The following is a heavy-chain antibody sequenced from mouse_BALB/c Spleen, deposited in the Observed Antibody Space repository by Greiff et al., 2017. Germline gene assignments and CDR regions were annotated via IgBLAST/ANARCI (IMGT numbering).Heavy chain of an antibody. V-gene: IGHV3-1*02. J-gene: IGHJ2*01. CDR1: GYSITSGYS. Sequence: EVKLVESGPDLVKPSQSLSLTCTVTGYSITSGYSWPWIRQFPGNKLEWMGYIHYSGSTNYNPSLKSRISITRDTSKNQFFLQLNSVTTEDTATYYCARRRNHLFDDWGQGTTLTVSS. CDR3: ARRRNHLFDD. CDR2: IHYSGST.